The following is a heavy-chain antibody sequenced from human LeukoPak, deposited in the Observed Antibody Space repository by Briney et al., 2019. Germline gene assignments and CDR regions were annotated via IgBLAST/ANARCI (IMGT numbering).Heavy chain of an antibody. CDR2: ISYDGSNK. CDR1: GFTFNSYG. J-gene: IGHJ4*02. CDR3: AKDTGYSKIELDY. D-gene: IGHD6-13*01. Sequence: GGSLRLSCAASGFTFNSYGMHWVRQAPGKGLEWVAVISYDGSNKYYADSVRGRFTISRDNSKSTLWLQMNSLTAEDTAVYYCAKDTGYSKIELDYWGQGTLVTISS. V-gene: IGHV3-30*18.